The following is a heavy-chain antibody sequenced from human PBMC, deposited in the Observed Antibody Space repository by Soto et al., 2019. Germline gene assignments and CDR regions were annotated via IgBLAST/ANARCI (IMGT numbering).Heavy chain of an antibody. V-gene: IGHV3-23*01. CDR1: GFTPTTTP. Sequence: PGGSLRLSCAGSGFTPTTTPLSWVRQPPGKGLEWVTTISGTASRTYYVDSVKGRFFISRDNSKNTMTLQMNNLTVDDTAVYYCATSFRYFDNWGQGTRVTVSS. CDR3: ATSFRYFDN. D-gene: IGHD3-9*01. CDR2: ISGTASRT. J-gene: IGHJ4*02.